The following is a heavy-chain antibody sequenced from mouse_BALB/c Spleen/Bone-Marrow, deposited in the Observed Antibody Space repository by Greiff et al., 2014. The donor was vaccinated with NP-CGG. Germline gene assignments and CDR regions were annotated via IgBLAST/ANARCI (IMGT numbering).Heavy chain of an antibody. D-gene: IGHD1-1*01. CDR1: GYTFTSYW. Sequence: DLVKPGASVKLSCKASGYTFTSYWINWIKPRPGQGLEWIGRIAPGSGSTYYNEMFKGKATLTVDTSSSTAYIQLSSLSSEDSAVYFCARFPFYYGSSFYYFDYWGQGTTLTVSS. J-gene: IGHJ2*01. CDR3: ARFPFYYGSSFYYFDY. CDR2: IAPGSGST. V-gene: IGHV1S41*01.